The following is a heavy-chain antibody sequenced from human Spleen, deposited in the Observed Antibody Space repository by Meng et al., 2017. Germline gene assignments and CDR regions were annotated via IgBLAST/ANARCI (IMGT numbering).Heavy chain of an antibody. D-gene: IGHD6-19*01. CDR2: IGHSGTT. CDR1: GGSIGTSGYY. CDR3: VRSSGWVRTGFDP. J-gene: IGHJ5*02. Sequence: QPQLQESGPGLVKPSEALSLNCSVSGGSIGTSGYYWGWIRQPPGKGLEWIGSIGHSGTTYYTPSLRRRVTVSIDTSKNQFSLEVTSVTAADTAVYYCVRSSGWVRTGFDPWGQGTLVTVSS. V-gene: IGHV4-39*01.